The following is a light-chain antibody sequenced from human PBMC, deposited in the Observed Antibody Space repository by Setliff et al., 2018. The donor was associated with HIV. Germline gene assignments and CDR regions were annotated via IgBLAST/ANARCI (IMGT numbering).Light chain of an antibody. Sequence: QSVLTQPPSASGAPGQTVTISCSGSSSNLETHYVYWYQQFPGTAPKLLIYRNDQRPSGVPARFSGSKSGTSAALTISDLRAEDEAEYFCAAWNDRPTGIYVFGTGTKVTVL. V-gene: IGLV1-47*01. CDR1: SSNLETHY. CDR2: RND. CDR3: AAWNDRPTGIYV. J-gene: IGLJ1*01.